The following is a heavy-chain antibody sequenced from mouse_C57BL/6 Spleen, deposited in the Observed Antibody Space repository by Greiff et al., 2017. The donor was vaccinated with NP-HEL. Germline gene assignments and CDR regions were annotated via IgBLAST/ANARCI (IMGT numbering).Heavy chain of an antibody. CDR2: IDPSDSYT. V-gene: IGHV1-59*01. J-gene: IGHJ1*03. CDR1: GYTFTSYW. D-gene: IGHD1-1*01. Sequence: QVQLKQPGAELVRPGTSVKLSCKASGYTFTSYWMHWVKQRPGQGLEWIGVIDPSDSYTNYNQKFKGKATLTVDTSSSTAYMQLSSLTSEDSAVYYCARSGTTVVEGYFDVWGTGTTVTVSS. CDR3: ARSGTTVVEGYFDV.